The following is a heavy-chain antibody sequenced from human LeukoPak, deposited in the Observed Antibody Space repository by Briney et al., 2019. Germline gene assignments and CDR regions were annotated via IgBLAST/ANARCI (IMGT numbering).Heavy chain of an antibody. J-gene: IGHJ6*03. Sequence: GGSLRLSCAASGFTFSIYWMHWVRQAPGKGLVWVSRINTDGSSTSYADSVKGRFTISRDNAKNTLYLQMNSLRAEDTAVYYCARQSYSSSFDYYYYYYMDVWGKGTTVTVSS. D-gene: IGHD6-13*01. CDR1: GFTFSIYW. CDR2: INTDGSST. CDR3: ARQSYSSSFDYYYYYYMDV. V-gene: IGHV3-74*01.